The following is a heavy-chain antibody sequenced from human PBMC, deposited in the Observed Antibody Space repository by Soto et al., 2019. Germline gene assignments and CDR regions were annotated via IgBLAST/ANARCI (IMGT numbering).Heavy chain of an antibody. V-gene: IGHV3-74*01. CDR2: INSDGTIS. D-gene: IGHD2-21*01. Sequence: LRRSCAASGFTFDTYWMNWVRQAPGKGPEWLSGINSDGTISSYADSVKGRFTISRDNARNTLSLQMNSLRADDTAVYYCARLSGDHSAFFSYGMDAWGQGTTVTVSS. CDR1: GFTFDTYW. CDR3: ARLSGDHSAFFSYGMDA. J-gene: IGHJ6*02.